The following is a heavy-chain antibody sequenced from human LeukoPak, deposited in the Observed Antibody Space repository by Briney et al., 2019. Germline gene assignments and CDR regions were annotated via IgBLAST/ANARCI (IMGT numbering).Heavy chain of an antibody. Sequence: SWTLSLTRVLSVGSLTSTNYWTWVRDPPATGLEWIGEGDLQVITHHNPSLIARVAISVDMSENHISLQLSSVTAADTAVYYGARDRAHYYNSSGYYPKYYFDYWGQGTLVTVSS. J-gene: IGHJ4*02. D-gene: IGHD3-22*01. CDR2: GDLQVIT. CDR3: ARDRAHYYNSSGYYPKYYFDY. V-gene: IGHV4-4*02. CDR1: VGSLTSTNY.